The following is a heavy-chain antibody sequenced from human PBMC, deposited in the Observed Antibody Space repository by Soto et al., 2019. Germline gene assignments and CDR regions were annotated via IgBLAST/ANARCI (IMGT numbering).Heavy chain of an antibody. CDR1: GFTFSSYA. V-gene: IGHV3-23*01. J-gene: IGHJ4*02. D-gene: IGHD3-22*01. CDR2: ISGSGGST. Sequence: GGSLRLSCAASGFTFSSYAMSWVRQAPGKGLEWVSAISGSGGSTYYADSVKGRFTISRDNSKNTLYLQMNSLRAEDTAVYYCAKDTVYYYDSSGYTDYWGQGTLVTVSS. CDR3: AKDTVYYYDSSGYTDY.